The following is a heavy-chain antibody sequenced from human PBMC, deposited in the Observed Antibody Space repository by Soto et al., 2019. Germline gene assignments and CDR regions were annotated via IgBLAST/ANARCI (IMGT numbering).Heavy chain of an antibody. D-gene: IGHD3-3*01. CDR1: GFTFSSYE. Sequence: PGGSLRLSCAASGFTFSSYEMNWVRQAPGKGLEWVSYISSSGSTIYYADSVKGRFTISRDNAKNSLYLQMNSLRAEDTAAYYCARVPGITIFGVVIPHFDYWGQGTLVTVSS. CDR2: ISSSGSTI. J-gene: IGHJ4*02. V-gene: IGHV3-48*03. CDR3: ARVPGITIFGVVIPHFDY.